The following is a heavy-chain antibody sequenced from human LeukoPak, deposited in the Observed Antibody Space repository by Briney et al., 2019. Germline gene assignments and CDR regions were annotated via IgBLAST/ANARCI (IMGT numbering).Heavy chain of an antibody. CDR1: GGSISSGDYY. V-gene: IGHV4-30-4*01. Sequence: PSQTLSLTCTVSGGSISSGDYYWSWIRQPPGKGLEWIGYIYYSGSTNYNPSLKSRVTISVDTSKNQFSLKLSSVTAADTAVYYCAGTYYYDSSGYYLLGYWGQGTLVTVSS. CDR3: AGTYYYDSSGYYLLGY. J-gene: IGHJ4*02. D-gene: IGHD3-22*01. CDR2: IYYSGST.